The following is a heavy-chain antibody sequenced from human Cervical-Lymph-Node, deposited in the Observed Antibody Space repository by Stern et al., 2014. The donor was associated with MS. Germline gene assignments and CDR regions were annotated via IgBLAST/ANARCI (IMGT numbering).Heavy chain of an antibody. V-gene: IGHV5-51*01. J-gene: IGHJ4*02. Sequence: VQLVQSGPEVKRPGESLKISCQASGYTFTSYWIGWVRQMPGKGLEWIAIIFPGGSDIRYSPSFQGQVTISADKSSSTAYLQWNNLKPSAAAIYYCARQRYFDYWGQGTLVTVSS. CDR3: ARQRYFDY. CDR2: IFPGGSDI. CDR1: GYTFTSYW.